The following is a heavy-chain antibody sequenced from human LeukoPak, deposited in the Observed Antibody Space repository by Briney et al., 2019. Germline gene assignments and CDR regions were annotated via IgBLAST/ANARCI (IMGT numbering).Heavy chain of an antibody. V-gene: IGHV1-8*01. Sequence: GASVKVSCKASGYTFTSYDINWVRQATGQGLEWMGWMSPNSGNTGYAQKFQGRVTMTRNTSISTAYMELSSLRSEDTAVYYCARGRGKAAAGKKNWFDPWGQGTLVTVSS. D-gene: IGHD6-13*01. CDR3: ARGRGKAAAGKKNWFDP. CDR1: GYTFTSYD. CDR2: MSPNSGNT. J-gene: IGHJ5*02.